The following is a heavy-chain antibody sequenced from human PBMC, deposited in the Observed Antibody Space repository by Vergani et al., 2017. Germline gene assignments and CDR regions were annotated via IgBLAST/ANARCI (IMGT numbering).Heavy chain of an antibody. D-gene: IGHD2-2*03. Sequence: QVQLQESGPGLVKPSQTLSLTCTVSGGSISSGSYYWRWIRQPAGKGLEWIGRISTSGSTNYNPALKSRVTISVDTSKNQFSLKLSSVAAADTAVYYCARYCGYCSSTSCPNAFDIWGQGTMVTVSS. CDR1: GGSISSGSYY. CDR2: ISTSGST. V-gene: IGHV4-61*02. J-gene: IGHJ3*02. CDR3: ARYCGYCSSTSCPNAFDI.